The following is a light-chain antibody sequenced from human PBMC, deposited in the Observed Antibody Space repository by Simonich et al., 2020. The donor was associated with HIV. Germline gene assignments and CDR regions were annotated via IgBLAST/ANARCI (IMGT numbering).Light chain of an antibody. Sequence: QSALTQPAPVSGSPGQSITIPCTGTSSEVVNINLVSWYQLPPEKAPKLMIYDASKRPSGVAQRFSGSKSGNTASLTISGLQAEDEADYYCCSYALIVTSYVFGTGTKVTVL. V-gene: IGLV2-23*01. J-gene: IGLJ1*01. CDR3: CSYALIVTSYV. CDR2: DAS. CDR1: SSEVVNINL.